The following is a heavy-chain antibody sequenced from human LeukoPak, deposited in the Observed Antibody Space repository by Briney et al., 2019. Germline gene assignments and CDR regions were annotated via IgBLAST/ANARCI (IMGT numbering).Heavy chain of an antibody. CDR2: ISGSGGSK. CDR1: GFTFSSYA. D-gene: IGHD3-22*01. Sequence: PGGSLRLSCAASGFTFSSYAMSWVRQAPGKGLEWVSAISGSGGSKYYADSVKGRFTISRDNSKYTLYLQMNSLRAEYTAVDYCASDPITMIVVVTNYFDYRGERTLVTVSS. CDR3: ASDPITMIVVVTNYFDY. V-gene: IGHV3-23*01. J-gene: IGHJ4*02.